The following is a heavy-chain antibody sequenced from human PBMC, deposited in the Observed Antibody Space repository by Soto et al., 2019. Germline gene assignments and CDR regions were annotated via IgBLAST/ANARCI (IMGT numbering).Heavy chain of an antibody. CDR2: INPSGGST. V-gene: IGHV1-46*03. CDR3: ASQGVRSNNAPGRFDY. D-gene: IGHD3-10*01. CDR1: GYTFTSYY. J-gene: IGHJ4*02. Sequence: QVQLVQSGAEVKKPGASVKVSCKASGYTFTSYYMHWVRQAPGQGLEWMGIINPSGGSTSYAQKFQGRVTMTRDTSTSTVYMELSSLRSEDTAVYYCASQGVRSNNAPGRFDYWGQGTLVTVSS.